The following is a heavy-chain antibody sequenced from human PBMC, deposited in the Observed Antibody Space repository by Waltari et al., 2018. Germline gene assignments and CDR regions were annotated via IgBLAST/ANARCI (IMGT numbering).Heavy chain of an antibody. CDR3: ARDYYDSSGYYGGYYYMDV. J-gene: IGHJ6*03. Sequence: QVQLVQSGAEVKKPGSSVKVSCKASGGTFSSYAISWVRQAPGPGIEWMGGIIPIFGTANYAQKFQGRVTITADKSTSTAYMELSSLRSEDTAVYYCARDYYDSSGYYGGYYYMDVWGKGTTVTVSS. V-gene: IGHV1-69*14. CDR2: IIPIFGTA. CDR1: GGTFSSYA. D-gene: IGHD3-22*01.